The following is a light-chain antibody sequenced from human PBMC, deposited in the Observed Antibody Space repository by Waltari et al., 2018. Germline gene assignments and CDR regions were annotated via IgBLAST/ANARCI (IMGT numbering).Light chain of an antibody. V-gene: IGLV2-14*03. CDR1: APDFVGYNY. Sequence: QSALPQPAAVSGSPGQSITISCTGTAPDFVGYNYVSWYQQHPGKAPKLVIFDVSSRPSGISYRFSASKFGNTASLTISGLQPDDEADYYCCSFTSSSTWVFGGGTKLTVL. CDR2: DVS. CDR3: CSFTSSSTWV. J-gene: IGLJ3*02.